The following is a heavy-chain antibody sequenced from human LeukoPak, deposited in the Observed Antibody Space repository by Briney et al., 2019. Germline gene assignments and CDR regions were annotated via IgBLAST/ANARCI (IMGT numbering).Heavy chain of an antibody. CDR2: IWHSGIT. J-gene: IGHJ6*04. Sequence: PSGTLSLTCADSGGSISSSNWWSWVRQPPGKGLEWIGEIWHSGITNFNPSLKSRLTMSVDKSKNQFSLKLSSVTAADTAVYYCARLSMLGYCSGGSCSLAMDVWGKGTTVTISS. D-gene: IGHD2-15*01. CDR3: ARLSMLGYCSGGSCSLAMDV. V-gene: IGHV4-4*02. CDR1: GGSISSSNW.